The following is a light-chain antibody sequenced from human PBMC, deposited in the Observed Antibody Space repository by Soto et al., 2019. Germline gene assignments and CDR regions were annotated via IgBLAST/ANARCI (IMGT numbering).Light chain of an antibody. CDR1: QSVTSSY. J-gene: IGKJ3*01. V-gene: IGKV3-20*01. CDR2: GAS. CDR3: HQYGSSPLVT. Sequence: EIVLTQSPGTLSLSPGERATLSCRASQSVTSSYLAWYQQKPGQAPRLLIYGASSRATGIPDSFSGSGSGTEFTLTISRLEPEYFSVYYCHQYGSSPLVTFGPGTKGDI.